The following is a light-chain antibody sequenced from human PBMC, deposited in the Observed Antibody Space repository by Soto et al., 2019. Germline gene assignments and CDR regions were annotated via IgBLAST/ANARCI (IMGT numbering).Light chain of an antibody. CDR3: SSYSGSNNLYV. Sequence: QSALTQPPSASGSPGQSVTISCTGTSSDVCGYNYVSWYQQHPGKAPKLMIYEVSKRPSGVPDRFSGSKSVNTASLTVSGLQAEDEADYYCSSYSGSNNLYVFGTGTKVTVL. V-gene: IGLV2-8*01. CDR1: SSDVCGYNY. CDR2: EVS. J-gene: IGLJ1*01.